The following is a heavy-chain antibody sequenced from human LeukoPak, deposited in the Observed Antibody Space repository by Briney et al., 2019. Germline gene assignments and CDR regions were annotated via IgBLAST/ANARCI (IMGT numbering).Heavy chain of an antibody. CDR2: ITGSGDYT. Sequence: GGSLRLSCAASGFTFSIYAMTWVRQAPGKGLEWVSAITGSGDYTYYTDSVEGRVTISRDNSKNTVYLQMNSLRVEDTAVYYCAKDRRGVFDFWGQGTLVTVSS. CDR3: AKDRRGVFDF. D-gene: IGHD3-10*01. J-gene: IGHJ4*02. V-gene: IGHV3-23*01. CDR1: GFTFSIYA.